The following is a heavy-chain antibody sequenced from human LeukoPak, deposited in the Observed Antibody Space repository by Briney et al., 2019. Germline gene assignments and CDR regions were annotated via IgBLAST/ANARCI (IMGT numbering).Heavy chain of an antibody. J-gene: IGHJ5*02. CDR3: ARRESSGYYEGDWFDP. D-gene: IGHD3-22*01. CDR1: GGSISSYY. V-gene: IGHV4-59*01. Sequence: PSETPSLTCTVSGGSISSYYWSWIRQPPEKGLEWIGYIYYSGSTNYNPSFKSRVTISVDTSKNQFSLKLSSVTAADTAAYYCARRESSGYYEGDWFDPWGQGTLVTVSS. CDR2: IYYSGST.